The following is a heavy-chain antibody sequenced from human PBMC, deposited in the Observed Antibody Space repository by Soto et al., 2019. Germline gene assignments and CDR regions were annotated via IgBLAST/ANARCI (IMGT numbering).Heavy chain of an antibody. CDR2: ISYDGSNK. CDR1: GFTFSSYG. CDR3: AKPPPTVYYYDSSGYYQLDY. J-gene: IGHJ4*02. Sequence: GGSLRLSCAASGFTFSSYGMHWVRQAPGKGLEWVAVISYDGSNKYYADSVKGRFTISRDNSKNTLYLQMNSLRAEDTAVYYCAKPPPTVYYYDSSGYYQLDYWGQGTLVTVSS. V-gene: IGHV3-30*18. D-gene: IGHD3-22*01.